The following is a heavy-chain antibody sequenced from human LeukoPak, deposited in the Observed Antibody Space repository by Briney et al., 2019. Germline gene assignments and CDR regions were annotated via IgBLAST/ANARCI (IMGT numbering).Heavy chain of an antibody. CDR3: ARLANWGTRHDAFDI. J-gene: IGHJ3*02. CDR2: INHSGST. D-gene: IGHD7-27*01. CDR1: GGSFSGYY. Sequence: SETLSLTCAVYGGSFSGYYWSWIRQPPGKGLEWIGEINHSGSTNYNPSLKSRVTISVDTSKNQFSLKLSSVTAADTAVYYCARLANWGTRHDAFDIWGQGTMVTVSS. V-gene: IGHV4-34*01.